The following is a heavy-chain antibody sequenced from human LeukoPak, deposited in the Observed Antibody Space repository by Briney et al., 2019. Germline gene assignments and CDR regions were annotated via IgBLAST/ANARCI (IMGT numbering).Heavy chain of an antibody. V-gene: IGHV1-69*13. J-gene: IGHJ3*02. CDR2: IIPIFGTA. CDR1: GYTFTSYG. Sequence: SVKVSCKASGYTFTSYGISWVRQAPGQGLEWMGGIIPIFGTANYAQKFQGRVTITADESTSTAYMELSSLRSEDTAVYYCARDGWWYCSSTSCYDAFDIWGQGTMVTVSS. CDR3: ARDGWWYCSSTSCYDAFDI. D-gene: IGHD2-2*01.